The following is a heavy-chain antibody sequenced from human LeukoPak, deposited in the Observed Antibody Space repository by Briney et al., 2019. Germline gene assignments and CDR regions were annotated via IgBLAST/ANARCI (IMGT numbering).Heavy chain of an antibody. V-gene: IGHV1-46*01. CDR2: INPSGGST. CDR1: GYTFTSYY. D-gene: IGHD3-10*01. Sequence: ASVKVSCKASGYTFTSYYMHWVRQAPGQGLEWMGIINPSGGSTSYAQKFQGRVTMTRDMSTSTVYMELSSLRSEDTAVYYCAGVRDKGSGSPNFDYWGQGTLVTVSS. CDR3: AGVRDKGSGSPNFDY. J-gene: IGHJ4*02.